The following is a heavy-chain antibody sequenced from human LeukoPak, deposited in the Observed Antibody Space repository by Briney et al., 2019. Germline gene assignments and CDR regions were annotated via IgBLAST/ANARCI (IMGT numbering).Heavy chain of an antibody. V-gene: IGHV4-59*08. CDR2: IYYSGST. J-gene: IGHJ3*01. D-gene: IGHD6-19*01. CDR1: GGSISRYY. Sequence: SETLSLTCNVSGGSISRYYWSWIRQSPGKGLEWIGYIYYSGSTNYNPSLESRVTISIDTSKNQFSLELTSVTAADTAVYYCARHFSSASHVFDVWGQGTMVTVS. CDR3: ARHFSSASHVFDV.